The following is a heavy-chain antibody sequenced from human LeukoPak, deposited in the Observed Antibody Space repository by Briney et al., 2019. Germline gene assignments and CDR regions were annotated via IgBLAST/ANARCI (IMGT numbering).Heavy chain of an antibody. V-gene: IGHV3-48*04. J-gene: IGHJ3*02. CDR3: ARDRTNYGGKPKSAFDI. CDR1: GVTFSSYN. D-gene: IGHD4-23*01. CDR2: ISSSSSTI. Sequence: QSGGSLRLSCVGSGVTFSSYNMNWVRQAPGKGLEWVSYISSSSSTIYYADSVKGRFTISRDNAKNSLYLQMNSLRAEDTAVYSCARDRTNYGGKPKSAFDIWGQGTMVTVSS.